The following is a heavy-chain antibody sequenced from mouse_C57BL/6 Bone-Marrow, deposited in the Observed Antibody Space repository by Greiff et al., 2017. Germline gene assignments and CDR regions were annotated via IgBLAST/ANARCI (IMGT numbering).Heavy chain of an antibody. Sequence: VHVKQSGPGLAKPSQTLSLTCSVTGYSITSDYWNWIRKFPGNKLEYMGYISYSGSTYYKPSLKSRISITRDTSKNQYYLQLNSVTTEDTATYYCARYIYSNYVFDYWGQGTTLTVSS. D-gene: IGHD2-5*01. CDR3: ARYIYSNYVFDY. V-gene: IGHV3-8*01. J-gene: IGHJ2*01. CDR1: GYSITSDY. CDR2: ISYSGST.